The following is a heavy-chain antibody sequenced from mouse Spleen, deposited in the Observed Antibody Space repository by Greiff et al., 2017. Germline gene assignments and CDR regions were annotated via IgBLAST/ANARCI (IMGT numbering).Heavy chain of an antibody. D-gene: IGHD2-4*01. CDR3: ARRGYDYDGFAY. Sequence: EVHLVESGGGLVKLGGSLKLSCAASGFTFSSYAMSWVRQTPEKRLEWVATISSGGGNTYYPDSVKGRFTISRDNAKNTLYLQMSSLKSEDTAMYYCARRGYDYDGFAYWGQGTLVTVSA. V-gene: IGHV5-9-3*01. CDR2: ISSGGGNT. CDR1: GFTFSSYA. J-gene: IGHJ3*01.